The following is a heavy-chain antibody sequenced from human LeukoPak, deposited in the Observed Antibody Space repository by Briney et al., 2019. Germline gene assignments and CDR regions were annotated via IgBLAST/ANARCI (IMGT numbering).Heavy chain of an antibody. D-gene: IGHD3-22*01. CDR3: ARDPYYYDSSGRS. J-gene: IGHJ5*02. CDR1: GFTFSSYG. V-gene: IGHV3-23*01. Sequence: GGSLRLSCAASGFTFSSYGMHWVRQAPGKGLEWDSCIRGSGTSTYYADSVKSRFTISRDNSKNTLYLQMNSLRAEDTAVYYCARDPYYYDSSGRSWGQGTLVTVSS. CDR2: IRGSGTST.